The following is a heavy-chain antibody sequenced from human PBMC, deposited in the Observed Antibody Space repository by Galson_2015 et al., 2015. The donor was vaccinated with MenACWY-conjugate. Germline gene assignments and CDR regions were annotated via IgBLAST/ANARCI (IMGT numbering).Heavy chain of an antibody. D-gene: IGHD3-16*01. CDR1: GGTLSSYA. CDR2: IIPIFGTA. Sequence: SVKVSCKASGGTLSSYAISWVRQAPGQGLEWMGGIIPIFGTANYAQKFQGRVTITADESTSTAYMELSSLRSEDTAVYYCARVRITFGGDPYYFDYWGQGTLVTVSS. J-gene: IGHJ4*02. CDR3: ARVRITFGGDPYYFDY. V-gene: IGHV1-69*13.